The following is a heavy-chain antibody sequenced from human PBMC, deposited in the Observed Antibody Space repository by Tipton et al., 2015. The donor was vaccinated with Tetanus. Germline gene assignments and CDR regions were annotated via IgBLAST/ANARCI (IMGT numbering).Heavy chain of an antibody. Sequence: QLVQSGAEVKKPGASVKVSCKASGYTFTAYYLHWVRQAPGQGLEWMGRINPNTGSPNYAQKFKGRVTMTRDTSISTAYMELSSLRSDDTAVYYCARERHLDYWGQGTLVTVSS. J-gene: IGHJ4*02. CDR1: GYTFTAYY. CDR3: ARERHLDY. D-gene: IGHD1-1*01. CDR2: INPNTGSP. V-gene: IGHV1-2*06.